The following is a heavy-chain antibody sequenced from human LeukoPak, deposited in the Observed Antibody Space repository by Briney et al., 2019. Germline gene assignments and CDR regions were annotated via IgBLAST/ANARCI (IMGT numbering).Heavy chain of an antibody. J-gene: IGHJ3*02. V-gene: IGHV4-31*03. D-gene: IGHD5-18*01. CDR1: GGSISSGGYY. CDR3: ARDRGYSYGSTNHAFDI. CDR2: IYYSGST. Sequence: SETLSLTCTVSGGSISSGGYYWSWIRQHPGKGPEWIGYIYYSGSTYYNPSLKSRVTISVDTSKNQFSLKLSSVTAADTAVYYCARDRGYSYGSTNHAFDIWGQGTMVTVSS.